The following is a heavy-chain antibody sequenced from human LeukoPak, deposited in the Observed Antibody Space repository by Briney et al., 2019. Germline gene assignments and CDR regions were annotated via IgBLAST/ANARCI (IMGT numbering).Heavy chain of an antibody. CDR3: ARVREQWLVIFDY. CDR2: IYHSGST. Sequence: SETLSLTCTVSGYSISSGYYWGWIRQPPGKGLEWIGSIYHSGSTYYNPSLKSRVTISVDTSKNQFSLKLSSVTAADTAVYYCARVREQWLVIFDYWGQGTLVTVSS. J-gene: IGHJ4*02. D-gene: IGHD6-19*01. V-gene: IGHV4-38-2*02. CDR1: GYSISSGYY.